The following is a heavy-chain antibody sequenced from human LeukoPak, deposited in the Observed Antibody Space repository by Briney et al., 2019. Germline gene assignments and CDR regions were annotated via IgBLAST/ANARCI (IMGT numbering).Heavy chain of an antibody. V-gene: IGHV3-23*01. Sequence: HPGGSLRLSCAASGFTFSSYAMYWVRQAPGKGLEWVSAISGGKDSTYYADSVKGRFTTSRDNSRSTLYLQMNSLRAEDTAIYYCATKRGQGTQLNYNWFDPWGQGTLVTVSS. CDR1: GFTFSSYA. D-gene: IGHD1-1*01. CDR2: ISGGKDST. CDR3: ATKRGQGTQLNYNWFDP. J-gene: IGHJ5*02.